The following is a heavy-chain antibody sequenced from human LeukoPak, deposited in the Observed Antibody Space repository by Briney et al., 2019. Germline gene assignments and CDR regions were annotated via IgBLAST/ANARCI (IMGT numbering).Heavy chain of an antibody. J-gene: IGHJ5*02. CDR2: INAGNGNT. CDR1: GYTFTSYA. D-gene: IGHD3-10*01. Sequence: APVKVSCKASGYTFTSYAMHWVRQAPGQRLEWMGWINAGNGNTKYSQKFQGRVTITRDTSASTAYVELSSLRSEDTAVYYCARDLVWFGELLRFDPRGQGTLVTVSS. CDR3: ARDLVWFGELLRFDP. V-gene: IGHV1-3*01.